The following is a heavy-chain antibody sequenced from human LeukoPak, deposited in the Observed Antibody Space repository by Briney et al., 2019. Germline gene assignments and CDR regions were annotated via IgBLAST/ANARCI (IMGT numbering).Heavy chain of an antibody. D-gene: IGHD1-26*01. CDR3: ARDQLHIGYGKDV. CDR2: ISSSSSYI. V-gene: IGHV3-21*01. CDR1: GFTFSSYS. J-gene: IGHJ6*02. Sequence: GGSLRLSCAASGFTFSSYSMNWVRQAPGKGLEWVSSISSSSSYIYYADSVKGRFTISRDNAKNSLYLQMNSLRAEDTAVYYCARDQLHIGYGKDVWGQGTTVTVSS.